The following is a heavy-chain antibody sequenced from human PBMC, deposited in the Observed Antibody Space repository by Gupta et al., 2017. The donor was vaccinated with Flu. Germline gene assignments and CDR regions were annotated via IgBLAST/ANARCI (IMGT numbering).Heavy chain of an antibody. Sequence: EVQLVESGGGLVKPGGSLRLSCAASGFTFSNAWMSWVRQAPGKGLEWVGRIKSKTDGGTTDYAAPVKGRFTISRDDSKNTLYLQMNSLKTEDTAVYYCTTGKLRYFDWPIGVDFDYWGQGTLVTVSS. CDR1: GFTFSNAW. CDR3: TTGKLRYFDWPIGVDFDY. J-gene: IGHJ4*02. D-gene: IGHD3-9*01. CDR2: IKSKTDGGTT. V-gene: IGHV3-15*01.